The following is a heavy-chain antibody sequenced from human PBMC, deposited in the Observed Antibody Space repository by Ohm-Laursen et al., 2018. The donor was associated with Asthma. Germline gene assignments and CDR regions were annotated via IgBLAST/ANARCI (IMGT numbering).Heavy chain of an antibody. CDR2: ISGSGDNT. V-gene: IGHV3-23*01. CDR3: AKSGSSPAPYYFDF. CDR1: GFTFSSNA. Sequence: SLRLSCTASGFTFSSNAMSWVRQAPGKGLEWVSGISGSGDNTYYADSVKGRFTISRDNSKNTLNLQMNSLRAEDTAVYFCAKSGSSPAPYYFDFWGQGTLVTVSS. D-gene: IGHD6-13*01. J-gene: IGHJ4*02.